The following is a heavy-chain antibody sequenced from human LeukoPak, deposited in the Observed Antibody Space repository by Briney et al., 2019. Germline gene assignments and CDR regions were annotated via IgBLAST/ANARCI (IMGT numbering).Heavy chain of an antibody. J-gene: IGHJ4*02. V-gene: IGHV4-30-2*01. CDR3: ARGSTSGVATSFDY. CDR2: IYRSGST. CDR1: AGSISTYY. Sequence: SETLSLTCTVSAGSISTYYWSWIRQPPGPGLEWIGYIYRSGSTYYKSSLRSRVTISVDRSKNQFSLKLNSVTAADTAVYYCARGSTSGVATSFDYWGQGTLVTVSS. D-gene: IGHD5-12*01.